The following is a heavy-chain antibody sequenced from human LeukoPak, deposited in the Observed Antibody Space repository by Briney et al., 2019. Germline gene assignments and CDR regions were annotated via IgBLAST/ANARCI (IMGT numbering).Heavy chain of an antibody. CDR1: GGSISSYY. D-gene: IGHD3-10*01. J-gene: IGHJ5*02. CDR2: IYYSGST. Sequence: SETLSLTCTVSGGSISSYYWSWIRQPPGKGLEWIGYIYYSGSTNYNPSLKSRVTISVDTSKNQFSLKLSSVTAVDTAVYYCARLFYGSGNLFDPWGQGTLVTVSS. V-gene: IGHV4-59*01. CDR3: ARLFYGSGNLFDP.